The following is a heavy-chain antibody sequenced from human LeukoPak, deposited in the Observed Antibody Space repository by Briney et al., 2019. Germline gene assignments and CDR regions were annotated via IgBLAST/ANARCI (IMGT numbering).Heavy chain of an antibody. CDR1: GGTFSSYA. V-gene: IGHV1-69*06. CDR3: ARLGDTAMVSIDY. Sequence: SVKVSCKASGGTFSSYAISWVRQPPGQGLEWMGGINPIFGTANYAQKFQGRVTITADKSTSTAYMELSSLRSEDTAVYYCARLGDTAMVSIDYWGQGTLVTVSS. CDR2: INPIFGTA. J-gene: IGHJ4*02. D-gene: IGHD5-18*01.